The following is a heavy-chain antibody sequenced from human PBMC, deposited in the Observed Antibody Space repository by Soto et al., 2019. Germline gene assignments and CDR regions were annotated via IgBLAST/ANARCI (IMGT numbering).Heavy chain of an antibody. D-gene: IGHD2-21*01. CDR3: ARDSRPCGGDCYLFKGDY. V-gene: IGHV1-69*08. J-gene: IGHJ4*02. CDR1: GGTFSSYT. Sequence: QVQLVQSGAEVKKPGSSVKVSCKASGGTFSSYTISWVRQAPGQGLEWMGRIIPILGIANYAQKFQGRVTITADKSTSTAYMGLSSLRSEDTAVYYCARDSRPCGGDCYLFKGDYWGQGTLVTVSS. CDR2: IIPILGIA.